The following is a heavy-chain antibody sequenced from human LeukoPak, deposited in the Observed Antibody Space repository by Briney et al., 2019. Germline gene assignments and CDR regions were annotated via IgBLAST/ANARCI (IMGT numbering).Heavy chain of an antibody. D-gene: IGHD3-10*01. Sequence: GESLKISCKGSGYSFTNYWIGWVRQLPGKGLEWMGIIFPGDSDTKYSPSFQGQVTISADKSISTTYLHWSSLKPSDTAMYYCARRLTVRGKEYYFDYWGQGTLVTVSS. CDR2: IFPGDSDT. CDR1: GYSFTNYW. V-gene: IGHV5-51*01. CDR3: ARRLTVRGKEYYFDY. J-gene: IGHJ4*02.